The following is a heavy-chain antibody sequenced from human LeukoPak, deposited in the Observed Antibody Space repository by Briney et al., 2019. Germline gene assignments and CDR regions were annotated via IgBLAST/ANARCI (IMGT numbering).Heavy chain of an antibody. V-gene: IGHV3-23*01. J-gene: IGHJ4*02. CDR3: AKGSHYCTSTSCYPTRPLFDY. CDR1: GFTFSSYA. D-gene: IGHD2-2*01. CDR2: IRGSGSSGGST. Sequence: GGSLRLSCAASGFTFSSYAVGWVRQAPGKGLEWVSGIRGSGSSGGSTYYADSVKGRFTISRDNANNTVYLQMNSLSAEDTAVYFCAKGSHYCTSTSCYPTRPLFDYWGQGTLVTVSS.